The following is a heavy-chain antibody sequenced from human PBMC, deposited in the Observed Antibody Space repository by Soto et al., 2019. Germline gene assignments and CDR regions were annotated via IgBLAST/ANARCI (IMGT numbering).Heavy chain of an antibody. V-gene: IGHV3-30-3*01. CDR2: ISYDGSNK. CDR3: ARGRLVRARRYYGMDV. J-gene: IGHJ6*02. D-gene: IGHD3-10*01. Sequence: GGSLRLSCAASGFTFSSYAMHWVRQAPGKGLEWVAVISYDGSNKYYADSVKGRFTISRDNSKNTLYLQMNSLRAEDTAVYYCARGRLVRARRYYGMDVWGQGTTVTVSS. CDR1: GFTFSSYA.